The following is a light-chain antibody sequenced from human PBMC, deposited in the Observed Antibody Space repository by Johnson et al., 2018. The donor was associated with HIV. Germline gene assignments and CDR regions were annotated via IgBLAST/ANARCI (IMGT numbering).Light chain of an antibody. CDR2: EDD. CDR3: GIWDASLSPLYV. Sequence: QPVLTQPPSVSAAPGQKVTISCSGSSSNIGKNHVSWYQQFPGTAPKLLVYEDDKRPSDIPDRFSGSKSGTSATLGITGLQTGDEADYYCGIWDASLSPLYVFGTGTTITVL. V-gene: IGLV1-51*02. J-gene: IGLJ1*01. CDR1: SSNIGKNH.